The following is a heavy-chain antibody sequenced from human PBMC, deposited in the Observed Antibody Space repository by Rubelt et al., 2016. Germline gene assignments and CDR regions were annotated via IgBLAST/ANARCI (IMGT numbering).Heavy chain of an antibody. Sequence: PTETLTLTCTVSGFSLSNARMGVSWIRQPPGKALEWLAHIFSNDEKSYSTSLKSRLTISKDTSKSQVVLTMTNMDPVDTATYYCARMPEQYYYDSSGSSNWFDPWGQGTLVTVSS. CDR3: ARMPEQYYYDSSGSSNWFDP. V-gene: IGHV2-26*01. CDR2: IFSNDEK. D-gene: IGHD3-22*01. J-gene: IGHJ5*02. CDR1: GFSLSNARMG.